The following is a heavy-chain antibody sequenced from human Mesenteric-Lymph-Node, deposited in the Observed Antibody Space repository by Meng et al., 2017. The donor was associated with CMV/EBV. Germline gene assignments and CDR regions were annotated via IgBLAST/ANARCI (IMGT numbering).Heavy chain of an antibody. J-gene: IGHJ4*02. CDR2: IYNTGST. CDR3: ARADHYGDYFDY. D-gene: IGHD4/OR15-4a*01. Sequence: GSLRLSCTVSVGSFSGHYWGWIRQPPGKGLEWIGYIYNTGSTNYNPSLKSRVAISIDTSKNQFFLKLTSVTTADTAVYYCARADHYGDYFDYWGQGTLVTVSS. CDR1: VGSFSGHY. V-gene: IGHV4-59*11.